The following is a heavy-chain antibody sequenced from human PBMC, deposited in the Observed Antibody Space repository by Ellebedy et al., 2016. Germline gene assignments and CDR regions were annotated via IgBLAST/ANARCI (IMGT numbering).Heavy chain of an antibody. J-gene: IGHJ4*02. Sequence: ASVKVSXKASGYTFTSYGISWVRQAPGQGLEWMGWISAYNGNTNYAQKFQGRVTITADESTSTAYMELSSLRSEDTAVYYCARDPDPIYSYGRKYYYFDYWGQGTLVTVSS. V-gene: IGHV1-18*01. CDR1: GYTFTSYG. D-gene: IGHD5-18*01. CDR3: ARDPDPIYSYGRKYYYFDY. CDR2: ISAYNGNT.